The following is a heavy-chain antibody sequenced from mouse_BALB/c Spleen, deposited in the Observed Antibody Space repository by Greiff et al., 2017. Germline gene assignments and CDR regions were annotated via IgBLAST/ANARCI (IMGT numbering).Heavy chain of an antibody. Sequence: DVKLQESGPGLVKPSQSLSLTCTVTGYSITSDYAWNWIRQFPGNKLEWMGYISYSGSTSYNPSLKSRISITRDTSKNQFFLQLNSVTTEDTATYYCARKSGLRYYYYAMDYWGQGTSVTVSS. J-gene: IGHJ4*01. D-gene: IGHD1-1*01. CDR3: ARKSGLRYYYYAMDY. CDR1: GYSITSDYA. V-gene: IGHV3-2*02. CDR2: ISYSGST.